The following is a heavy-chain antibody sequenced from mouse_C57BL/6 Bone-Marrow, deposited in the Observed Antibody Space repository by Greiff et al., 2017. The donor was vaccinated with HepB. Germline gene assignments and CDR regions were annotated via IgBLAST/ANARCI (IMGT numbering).Heavy chain of an antibody. CDR3: ARGRWTSVVGYFDY. D-gene: IGHD1-1*01. J-gene: IGHJ2*01. CDR1: GFTFSSYG. V-gene: IGHV5-6*01. Sequence: EVQRVESGGDLVKPGGSLKLSCAASGFTFSSYGMSWVRQTPDKRLEWVATISSGGSYTYYPDSVKGRFTISRDNAKNTLYLQMSSLKSEDTAMYYCARGRWTSVVGYFDYWGQGTTLTVSS. CDR2: ISSGGSYT.